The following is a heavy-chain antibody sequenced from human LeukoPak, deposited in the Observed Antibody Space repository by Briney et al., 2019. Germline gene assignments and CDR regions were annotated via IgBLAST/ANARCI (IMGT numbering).Heavy chain of an antibody. CDR3: ARDLRAGVARGGFDI. CDR2: ISPGGGTT. Sequence: GGSLRLSCTVSGFAFGSEAMSWVRQSPARGLEWVASISPGGGTTYYADFVKGRLTISRDNSNNTLYLQMNSLRAEDTAVYYCARDLRAGVARGGFDIWGQGTMVTVSS. V-gene: IGHV3-23*01. D-gene: IGHD3-10*01. CDR1: GFAFGSEA. J-gene: IGHJ3*02.